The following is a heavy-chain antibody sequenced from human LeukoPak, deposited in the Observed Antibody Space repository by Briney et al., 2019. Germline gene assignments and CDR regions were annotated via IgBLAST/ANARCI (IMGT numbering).Heavy chain of an antibody. V-gene: IGHV3-21*01. CDR1: GFFFSSYS. CDR2: ISSGSLHM. D-gene: IGHD3-10*01. Sequence: GGSLRLSCTASGFFFSSYSVNWVRQAPGKGLEWVSSISSGSLHMYYADSVKGRFTISRDKAKSSLYLEMNSLRAEDTAVYYCYASGTYYNDYWGQGTLVTVSS. J-gene: IGHJ4*02. CDR3: YASGTYYNDY.